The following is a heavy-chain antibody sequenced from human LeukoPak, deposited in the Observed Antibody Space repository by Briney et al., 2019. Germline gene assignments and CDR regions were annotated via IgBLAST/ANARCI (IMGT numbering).Heavy chain of an antibody. CDR1: GFTFGGYA. D-gene: IGHD3-10*01. CDR2: ISAGSEDS. V-gene: IGHV3-23*01. Sequence: GGSLTLSCTASGFTFGGYAMSWVRQAPGKGLEWVSSISAGSEDSYYADSVKGRFTISRDNAKNMLNLQMNSLRAEDTAVYYCARDKKSGESSEIDYWGQGTLVTVSS. CDR3: ARDKKSGESSEIDY. J-gene: IGHJ4*02.